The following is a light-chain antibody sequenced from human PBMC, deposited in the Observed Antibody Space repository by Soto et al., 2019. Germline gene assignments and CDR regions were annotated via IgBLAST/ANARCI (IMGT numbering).Light chain of an antibody. V-gene: IGKV3-20*01. Sequence: EIVLTQSPGTLSLSPGERATLSCRASQSVGSSYLAWYQQKPGQAPRLLIYGASSRATGIPDRVSGSGSGTGFTLTISRLEPEDFSVYYCQQYGSSQTFGQGTKVEIK. CDR1: QSVGSSY. CDR3: QQYGSSQT. J-gene: IGKJ1*01. CDR2: GAS.